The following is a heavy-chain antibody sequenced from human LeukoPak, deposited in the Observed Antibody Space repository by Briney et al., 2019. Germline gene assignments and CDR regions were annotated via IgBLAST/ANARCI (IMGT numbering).Heavy chain of an antibody. Sequence: PGGSLRPSCAASGFTVSSNYMSWVRQAPGKGLEWVSVIYSGGSTYYADSVKGRFTISRDNSKNTLYLQMNSLRAEDTAVYYCARAGYYPAGMDVWGQGTTVTVSS. CDR3: ARAGYYPAGMDV. D-gene: IGHD3-10*01. V-gene: IGHV3-66*01. CDR1: GFTVSSNY. J-gene: IGHJ6*02. CDR2: IYSGGST.